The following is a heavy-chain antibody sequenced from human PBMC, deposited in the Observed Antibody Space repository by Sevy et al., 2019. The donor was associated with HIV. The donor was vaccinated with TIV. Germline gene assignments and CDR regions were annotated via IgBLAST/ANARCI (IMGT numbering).Heavy chain of an antibody. D-gene: IGHD3-9*01. Sequence: GGYLRLSCAASGFTFSSYSMNWVRQAPGKGLEWVSSISSSSSYIYYADSVKGRFTISRDNAKNSLYLQMNSLRAEDTAAYYCARAYYDILTRYHNSPSPDYWGQGTVVTVSS. CDR3: ARAYYDILTRYHNSPSPDY. J-gene: IGHJ4*02. V-gene: IGHV3-21*03. CDR1: GFTFSSYS. CDR2: ISSSSSYI.